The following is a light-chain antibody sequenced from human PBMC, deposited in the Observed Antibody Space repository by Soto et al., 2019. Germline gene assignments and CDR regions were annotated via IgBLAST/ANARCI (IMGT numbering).Light chain of an antibody. V-gene: IGKV3-20*01. CDR3: QQFGCSPWT. CDR2: GAS. Sequence: EIVLTQSPGTLSLSPGERATLSCRASQSVSSSFLVWYQQKAGQAPRLLIYGASSRATGVPNRFSGSWSGTDFTLTISRLEPEDSAVYYCQQFGCSPWTFGQGTKVAIK. CDR1: QSVSSSF. J-gene: IGKJ1*01.